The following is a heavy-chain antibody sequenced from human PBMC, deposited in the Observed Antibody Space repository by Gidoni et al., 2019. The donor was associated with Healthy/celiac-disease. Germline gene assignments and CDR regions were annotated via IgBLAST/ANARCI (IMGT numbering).Heavy chain of an antibody. J-gene: IGHJ3*02. CDR2: IYPGDSDT. CDR1: GYSCTSYW. CDR3: ASPETPYCGGDCLPDAFDI. D-gene: IGHD2-21*01. V-gene: IGHV5-51*01. Sequence: EVQLVQSGAEVKKPGECLKSSCQGSGYSCTSYWIGWVRQMPGKGLEWMGIIYPGDSDTRYSPSFQGQVTISADKSISTAYLQWSSLKASDTAMYYCASPETPYCGGDCLPDAFDIWGQGTMVTVSS.